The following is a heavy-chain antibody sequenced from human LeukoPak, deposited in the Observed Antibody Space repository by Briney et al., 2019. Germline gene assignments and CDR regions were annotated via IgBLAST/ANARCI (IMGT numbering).Heavy chain of an antibody. CDR2: IYYSGST. CDR3: ARGAYDYVWGSYRSTYYFDY. CDR1: GGSISSSSYY. D-gene: IGHD3-16*02. V-gene: IGHV4-39*01. J-gene: IGHJ4*02. Sequence: SETLSLTCTVSGGSISSSSYYWGWIRQPPGKGLEWIGSIYYSGSTYYNPSLKSRVTISVDMSKNQFSLKLSSVTAADTAVYDCARGAYDYVWGSYRSTYYFDYWGQGTLVTVSS.